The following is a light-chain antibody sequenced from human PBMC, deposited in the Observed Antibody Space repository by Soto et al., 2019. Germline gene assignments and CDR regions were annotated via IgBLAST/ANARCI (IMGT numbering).Light chain of an antibody. J-gene: IGKJ2*01. Sequence: EIVLTQSPATLSLSPGERATLSCRASQSVSSYLAWYQQKPGQAPRLLIYDASNRATGIPARFSGSGSGTDFTLTISSLEPEDFAVYCCQRYGSSYTFGQGTKLEIK. CDR3: QRYGSSYT. CDR2: DAS. V-gene: IGKV3-11*01. CDR1: QSVSSY.